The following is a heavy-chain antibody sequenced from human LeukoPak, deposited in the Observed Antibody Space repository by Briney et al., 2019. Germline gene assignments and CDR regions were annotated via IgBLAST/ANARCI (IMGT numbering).Heavy chain of an antibody. CDR3: AREAPGSWYFDL. Sequence: GGSLRLSCAASGFTVSSKYMSWVRQAPGKGLEWVSVIYSGGSTYYADSVKGRFTISRDNSKNTLYLQMNSLRAEDTAVYYCAREAPGSWYFDLWGRGTPVTVSS. CDR1: GFTVSSKY. J-gene: IGHJ2*01. V-gene: IGHV3-53*01. D-gene: IGHD7-27*01. CDR2: IYSGGST.